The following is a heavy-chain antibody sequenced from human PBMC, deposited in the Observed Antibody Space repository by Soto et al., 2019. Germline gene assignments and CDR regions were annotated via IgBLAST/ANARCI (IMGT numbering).Heavy chain of an antibody. J-gene: IGHJ5*02. V-gene: IGHV4-39*01. CDR2: IYHTGNA. D-gene: IGHD3-22*01. CDR3: ARDFFDSSDYTTNWFDP. CDR1: GDSISNRRFY. Sequence: SETLSLTCSVSGDSISNRRFYWAWIRQPPGEGLEWIGSIYHTGNAYYNPSLKSRVTISVDTSKNQFSLKLTSVTAADAALYYCARDFFDSSDYTTNWFDPWGQGTLVTVPQ.